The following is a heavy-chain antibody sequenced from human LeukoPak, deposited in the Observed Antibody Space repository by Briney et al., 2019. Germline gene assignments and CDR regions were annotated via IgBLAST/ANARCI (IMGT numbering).Heavy chain of an antibody. Sequence: GGSLRLSCAVPGFTFRTYLMHWVRKVPGEGLVWVSRINEDGSITSYADSVTGRFTISRDNAQNTLYLQMNSLSAEDTAVYYCGRDLGGRCSYWGQGALVTVSS. CDR2: INEDGSIT. CDR3: GRDLGGRCSY. J-gene: IGHJ4*02. D-gene: IGHD3-16*01. V-gene: IGHV3-74*01. CDR1: GFTFRTYL.